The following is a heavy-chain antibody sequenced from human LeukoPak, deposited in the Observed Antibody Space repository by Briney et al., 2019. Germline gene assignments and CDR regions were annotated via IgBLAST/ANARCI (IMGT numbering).Heavy chain of an antibody. CDR2: IYYRGNT. CDR3: ASQGYCNGGSCPFDS. Sequence: SETLSLTCTVSGGSIHGYYLSWIRQPPGKGLEWVGYIYYRGNTNYNPSLKSRVTISEDTSKNQFSLELRPVTAADTAVYYCASQGYCNGGSCPFDSWGRGTLVTVSS. J-gene: IGHJ4*02. CDR1: GGSIHGYY. V-gene: IGHV4-59*08. D-gene: IGHD2-15*01.